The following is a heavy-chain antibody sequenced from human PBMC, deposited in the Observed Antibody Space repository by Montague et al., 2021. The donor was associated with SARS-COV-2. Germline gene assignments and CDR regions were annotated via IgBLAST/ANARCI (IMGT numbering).Heavy chain of an antibody. CDR3: ARKTRGWLSRPPYKYYFDY. CDR1: GGSFSNYY. CDR2: VNQSGTT. Sequence: SETLSLTCAISGGSFSNYYWSWIRQPPGKGLEWIGEVNQSGTTIYNPSVKSGVTISEDTSKNQFYLRLNSVTAADTAVYYCARKTRGWLSRPPYKYYFDYWGQGTLVTVSS. V-gene: IGHV4-34*01. J-gene: IGHJ4*02. D-gene: IGHD3-22*01.